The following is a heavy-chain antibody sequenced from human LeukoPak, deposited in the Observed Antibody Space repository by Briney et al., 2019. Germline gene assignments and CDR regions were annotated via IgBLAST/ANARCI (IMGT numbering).Heavy chain of an antibody. J-gene: IGHJ4*02. CDR2: ISWNSGSI. CDR3: AKDTNSGSHGIWDY. Sequence: GGSLRLSCAASGFTFDDYAMHWGRQAPGKGLEWVSGISWNSGSIDYADSVKGRFTISRDNAKNSLYLQMNSLRAEDTALYYCAKDTNSGSHGIWDYWGQGTLVTVSS. D-gene: IGHD1-26*01. CDR1: GFTFDDYA. V-gene: IGHV3-9*01.